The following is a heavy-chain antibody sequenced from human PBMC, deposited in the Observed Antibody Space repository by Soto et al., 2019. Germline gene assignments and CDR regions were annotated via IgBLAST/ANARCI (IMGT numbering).Heavy chain of an antibody. V-gene: IGHV1-46*01. D-gene: IGHD5-18*01. CDR3: ATSVNSAMAFDY. J-gene: IGHJ4*02. CDR2: INPNGGST. CDR1: GYTFTHYY. Sequence: QVQLVQSGAEVKKPGASVKVSCKASGYTFTHYYIHWVRQAPGQGLEWMGIINPNGGSTTYAQKFRAGLTMPRDTSTSTVYMELSSLRSEASVVYYCATSVNSAMAFDYWGQGTLVSVSS.